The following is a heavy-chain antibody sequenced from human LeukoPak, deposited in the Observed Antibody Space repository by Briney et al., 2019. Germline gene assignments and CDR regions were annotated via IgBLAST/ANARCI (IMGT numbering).Heavy chain of an antibody. V-gene: IGHV1-69*05. CDR1: GGTFSSYA. J-gene: IGHJ5*02. CDR2: IIPIFSTA. Sequence: SVKVSCKASGGTFSSYAISWVRQAPGQGLEWMGGIIPIFSTANYAQKFQGRVTITTDESTSTAYMELSSLRSEDTAVYYCARPQSGLGWFDPWGQGILVTVSS. CDR3: ARPQSGLGWFDP.